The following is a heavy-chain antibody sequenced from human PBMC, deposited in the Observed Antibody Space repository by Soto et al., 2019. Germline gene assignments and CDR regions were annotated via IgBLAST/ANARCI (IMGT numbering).Heavy chain of an antibody. D-gene: IGHD3-10*01. CDR1: GYTFTSYG. Sequence: GASVKVSCKASGYTFTSYGISWVRQAPGQRLEWMGWINADNGNTKYSQKFQDRVTITTDTSASTAYMELSSLRSEDTAVYYCARDLATMVRGVIPNYYYMDVWGKGTTVTVSS. V-gene: IGHV1-18*01. CDR3: ARDLATMVRGVIPNYYYMDV. CDR2: INADNGNT. J-gene: IGHJ6*03.